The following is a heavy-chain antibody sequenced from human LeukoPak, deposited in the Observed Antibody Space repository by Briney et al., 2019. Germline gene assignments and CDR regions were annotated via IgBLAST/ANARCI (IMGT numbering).Heavy chain of an antibody. CDR2: INPNSGGT. V-gene: IGHV1-2*02. CDR3: ARTSWWEPPTFDY. CDR1: GYTFTGYY. Sequence: ASVKVSCKASGYTFTGYYMHWVRQAPGQGLEWMGWINPNSGGTNYAQKFQGRVTMTRDTSISTAYMELSRLRSDDTAVYYCARTSWWEPPTFDYWGQGTLVTVSS. J-gene: IGHJ4*02. D-gene: IGHD2-15*01.